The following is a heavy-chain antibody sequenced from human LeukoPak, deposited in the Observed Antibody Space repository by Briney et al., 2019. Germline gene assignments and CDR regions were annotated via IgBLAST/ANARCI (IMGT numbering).Heavy chain of an antibody. Sequence: SETLSLTCTVSGGSISSYYWSWIRQPPGKGLEWIGYIFYSGNTNYNPSLKSRVTISVDTSKNQFSLKLSSVTAADTAVYYCARGGRDSSGWYRYNWFDPWGQGTLVTVSS. D-gene: IGHD6-19*01. CDR3: ARGGRDSSGWYRYNWFDP. CDR2: IFYSGNT. V-gene: IGHV4-59*08. J-gene: IGHJ5*02. CDR1: GGSISSYY.